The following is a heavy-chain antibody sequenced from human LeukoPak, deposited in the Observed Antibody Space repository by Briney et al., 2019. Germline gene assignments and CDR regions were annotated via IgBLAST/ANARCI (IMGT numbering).Heavy chain of an antibody. D-gene: IGHD6-19*01. V-gene: IGHV3-7*04. CDR2: IKEDGSRN. J-gene: IGHJ4*02. Sequence: GGSLRLSCAASGFSFSSFWMTWVRQAPGRGLEWVANIKEDGSRNHCVDSVKGRFTISRDNAKNSLFLQMSSLRVEDTAVYYCARANNAGWFDYWGQGTLVTVSS. CDR1: GFSFSSFW. CDR3: ARANNAGWFDY.